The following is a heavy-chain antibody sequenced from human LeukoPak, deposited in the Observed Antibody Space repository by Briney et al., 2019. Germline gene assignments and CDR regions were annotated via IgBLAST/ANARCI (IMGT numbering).Heavy chain of an antibody. D-gene: IGHD1-26*01. CDR1: GYTFTSYD. J-gene: IGHJ4*02. Sequence: ASVKVSCKDSGYTFTSYDIKWVRQATGQELEWMEWMNPNSGNTGYAQKFQGRVTMTRNTSISTAYMELSSLRSEDTAVYYCARFSGVGATYFDYWGQGTLVTVSS. CDR3: ARFSGVGATYFDY. V-gene: IGHV1-8*01. CDR2: MNPNSGNT.